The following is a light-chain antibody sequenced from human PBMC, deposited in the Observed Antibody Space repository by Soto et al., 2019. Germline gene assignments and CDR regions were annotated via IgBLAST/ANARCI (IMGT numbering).Light chain of an antibody. J-gene: IGKJ5*01. CDR2: DSS. V-gene: IGKV3-11*01. Sequence: GLSQSPATLSLYPGERATLSCRASQSVSSNLAWYRQKPGQAPRLLIYDSSNRATGIPARFSGSGSGTDFTLTVSSLEPEDFVVYYCQQRSDWPWTFGQGTRLEV. CDR1: QSVSSN. CDR3: QQRSDWPWT.